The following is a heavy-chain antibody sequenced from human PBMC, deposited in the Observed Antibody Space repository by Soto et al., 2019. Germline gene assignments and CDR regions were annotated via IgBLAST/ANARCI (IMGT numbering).Heavy chain of an antibody. V-gene: IGHV3-48*01. CDR3: ASLGYSGYEHFDY. Sequence: EVQLVESGGGLVQPGGSLRLSCAASGFTFSSYSMNWVRQAPGKGLEWVSYISSSSGTIYYADSVKGRFTISRDNAKNSLYLQMNSLRAEDTAVYYCASLGYSGYEHFDYWGQGTLVTVSS. CDR1: GFTFSSYS. CDR2: ISSSSGTI. J-gene: IGHJ4*02. D-gene: IGHD5-12*01.